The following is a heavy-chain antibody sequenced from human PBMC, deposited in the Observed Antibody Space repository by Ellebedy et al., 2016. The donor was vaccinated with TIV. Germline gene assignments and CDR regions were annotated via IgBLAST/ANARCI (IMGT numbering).Heavy chain of an antibody. Sequence: AASVKVSCKASGYTFTNYNIIWVRQAPGQGLEWMGWISGYNGTTNYAQKFQGRVTMTTDTSTSTAYMELRSLRSDDTAVYYCARDVDTERYFDYWGQGTLVTVSS. CDR3: ARDVDTERYFDY. CDR2: ISGYNGTT. J-gene: IGHJ4*02. V-gene: IGHV1-18*01. D-gene: IGHD5-18*01. CDR1: GYTFTNYN.